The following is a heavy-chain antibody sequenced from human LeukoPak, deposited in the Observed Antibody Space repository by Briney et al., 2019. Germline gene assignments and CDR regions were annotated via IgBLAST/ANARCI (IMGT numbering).Heavy chain of an antibody. J-gene: IGHJ4*02. V-gene: IGHV3-20*04. CDR3: ARDRLGPSFSVSHFDL. Sequence: PGGSLRLSCATSGFTFVDYGLSWVRRAPGKGLEWLCAINYNGAITDYADSVKGRFTISRDNAKNSLYLRMDSLRAEDTALYYCARDRLGPSFSVSHFDLWGQGTLVNVSS. D-gene: IGHD3-3*02. CDR1: GFTFVDYG. CDR2: INYNGAIT.